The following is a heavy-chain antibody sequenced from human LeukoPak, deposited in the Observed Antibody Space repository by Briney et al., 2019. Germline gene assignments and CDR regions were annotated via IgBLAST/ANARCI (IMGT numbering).Heavy chain of an antibody. J-gene: IGHJ4*02. V-gene: IGHV4-59*01. CDR3: ARSGGYSSSWSL. Sequence: SETLSLACTVSGGSISTYYWNWIRQPPGKGLEWIGYISNSGITTYNPSLKSRVTISVDSSKSQFSLKLNSVTAADTAVYYCARSGGYSSSWSLWGQGTLVTVSS. CDR2: ISNSGIT. D-gene: IGHD6-13*01. CDR1: GGSISTYY.